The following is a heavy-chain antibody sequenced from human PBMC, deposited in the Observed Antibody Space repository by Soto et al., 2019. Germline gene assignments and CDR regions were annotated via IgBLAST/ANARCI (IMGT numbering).Heavy chain of an antibody. V-gene: IGHV4-34*01. D-gene: IGHD7-27*01. Sequence: PSETLSLTCTVSGGSINSYFWSWIRQPAGKGLEWIGEINHSGSTNYNPSLKSRVTISVDTSKNQFSLKLSSVTAADTAVYYCARTNWGWYYGMDVWGQGATVTVSS. CDR2: INHSGST. CDR1: GGSINSYF. CDR3: ARTNWGWYYGMDV. J-gene: IGHJ6*02.